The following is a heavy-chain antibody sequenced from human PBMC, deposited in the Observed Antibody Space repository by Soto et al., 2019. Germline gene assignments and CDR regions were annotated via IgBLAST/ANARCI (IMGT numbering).Heavy chain of an antibody. CDR2: SYYRGST. D-gene: IGHD2-2*01. Sequence: PSETLSLTCTVSRGSISCGGYYSRWLRQHPGKGLEWIGYSYYRGSTYYNPSLKSRVTISVDTSKNQFSLELSCVTAADTAVYYCAREESSTSGRQFDPWGQGTLVTVSS. J-gene: IGHJ5*02. CDR1: RGSISCGGYY. CDR3: AREESSTSGRQFDP. V-gene: IGHV4-31*03.